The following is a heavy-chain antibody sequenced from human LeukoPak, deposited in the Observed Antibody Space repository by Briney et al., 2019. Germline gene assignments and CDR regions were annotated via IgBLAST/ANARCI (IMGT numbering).Heavy chain of an antibody. D-gene: IGHD1-26*01. Sequence: PPETLSLTCTVSGDSISSYYWNWIRQPPGKALEWIGYLSDTGSTNYNPSLKSRVTISADTPKKQLSLKVRSVTAADTAAYYCVRAWGETRYYYYGLDVWGQGTTVTVSS. J-gene: IGHJ6*02. CDR3: VRAWGETRYYYYGLDV. CDR2: LSDTGST. CDR1: GDSISSYY. V-gene: IGHV4-59*01.